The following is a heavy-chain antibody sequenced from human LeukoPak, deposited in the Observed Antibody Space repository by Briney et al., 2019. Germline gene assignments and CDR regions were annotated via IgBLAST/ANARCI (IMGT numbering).Heavy chain of an antibody. J-gene: IGHJ4*02. CDR3: ARVVGGEGGTSCSDY. V-gene: IGHV7-4-1*02. Sequence: ASVKVSCKTSGYTFTSYAMNWVRQAPGHGLEWMGRINTNTGNPTYAQGFIGRFVFSLDTSVSTAYLQISTLKAEDTAVYYCARVVGGEGGTSCSDYWGQGTLVTVSS. CDR2: INTNTGNP. CDR1: GYTFTSYA. D-gene: IGHD2-2*01.